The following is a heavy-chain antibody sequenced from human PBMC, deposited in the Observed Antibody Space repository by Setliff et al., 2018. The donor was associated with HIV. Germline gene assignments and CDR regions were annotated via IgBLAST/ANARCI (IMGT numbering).Heavy chain of an antibody. CDR3: ARDLRDGFEEWFSTLDDGMDV. J-gene: IGHJ6*02. Sequence: ASVKISCKTSGYIFIRYYIFWVRQAPGQGLEWMGNINPHTGVTKYAEKFQGRVTMTRDTSINTIYMELSRLRSDDTAVYYCARDLRDGFEEWFSTLDDGMDVWGQGTTVTVSS. D-gene: IGHD3-3*01. CDR2: INPHTGVT. V-gene: IGHV1-2*02. CDR1: GYIFIRYY.